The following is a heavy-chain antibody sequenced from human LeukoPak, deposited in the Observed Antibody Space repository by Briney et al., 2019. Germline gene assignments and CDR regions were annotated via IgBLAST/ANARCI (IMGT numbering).Heavy chain of an antibody. CDR3: ARDLSGVTGYTYGRGIDY. J-gene: IGHJ4*02. CDR2: IKKDGSEK. CDR1: GFTYSSYS. V-gene: IGHV3-7*01. D-gene: IGHD5-18*01. Sequence: GGSLRLSCAASGFTYSSYSMSWVRQAPGKGLEWVANIKKDGSEKYYVDSVKGRFTISRDNAKTSLYLQMNSLRAEDTAVYYCARDLSGVTGYTYGRGIDYWGQGTLVTVSS.